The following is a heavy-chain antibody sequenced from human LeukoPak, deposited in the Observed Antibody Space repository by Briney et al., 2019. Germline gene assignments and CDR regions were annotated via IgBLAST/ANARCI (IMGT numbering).Heavy chain of an antibody. CDR3: AKDRLGVVTSFDP. CDR2: ISGSGGNT. Sequence: GGSLRLSCAASGFTFSSYSMSWVRQAPGKGLEWVSAISGSGGNTYYADSVKGRFTISRDNSKSTLYLQMNSLRAEDTAVYYCAKDRLGVVTSFDPWGQGTLVTVSS. CDR1: GFTFSSYS. J-gene: IGHJ5*02. V-gene: IGHV3-23*01. D-gene: IGHD3-3*01.